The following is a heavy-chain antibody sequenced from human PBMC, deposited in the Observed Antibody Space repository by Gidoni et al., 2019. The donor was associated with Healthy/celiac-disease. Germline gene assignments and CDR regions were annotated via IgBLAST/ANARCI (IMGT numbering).Heavy chain of an antibody. J-gene: IGHJ6*02. D-gene: IGHD6-13*01. V-gene: IGHV3-30*18. CDR3: AKDMGYSSSWELWYYGMDV. Sequence: QVQLVESGGGVVQPGRSLRLSCAASGFTFSSYGMHWVRQAPGKGLAWVAVISYDGSNKYYADSVKGRFTISRDNSKNTLYLQMNSLRAEDTAVYYCAKDMGYSSSWELWYYGMDVWGQGTTVTVSS. CDR2: ISYDGSNK. CDR1: GFTFSSYG.